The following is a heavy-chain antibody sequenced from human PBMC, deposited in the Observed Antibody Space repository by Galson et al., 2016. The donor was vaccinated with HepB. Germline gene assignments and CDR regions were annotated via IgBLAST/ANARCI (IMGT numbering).Heavy chain of an antibody. D-gene: IGHD1-14*01. Sequence: SCKASGYTLTSYTMHWVRQAPGQGLEWMGWINAGDGDTRYSQKFQGRITITRDTSANTAYIELSSLTSEDTAVYFCAKEWAKGSGRNDYWGQGTPVTVS. V-gene: IGHV1-3*01. CDR3: AKEWAKGSGRNDY. CDR2: INAGDGDT. J-gene: IGHJ4*02. CDR1: GYTLTSYT.